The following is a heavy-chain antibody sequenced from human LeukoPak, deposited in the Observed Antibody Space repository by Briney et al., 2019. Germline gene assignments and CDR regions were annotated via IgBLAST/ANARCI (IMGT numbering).Heavy chain of an antibody. CDR3: ARGLGGCSGGSCYLYYYYYMDV. CDR2: INHSGST. D-gene: IGHD2-15*01. Sequence: PSETLSLTCAVYGGSFSGYYWSWIRQPPGKGLEWIGEINHSGSTNYNPSPKSRVTISVDTSKNQFSLKLSSVTAADTAVYYCARGLGGCSGGSCYLYYYYYMDVWGKGTTVTVSS. J-gene: IGHJ6*03. CDR1: GGSFSGYY. V-gene: IGHV4-34*01.